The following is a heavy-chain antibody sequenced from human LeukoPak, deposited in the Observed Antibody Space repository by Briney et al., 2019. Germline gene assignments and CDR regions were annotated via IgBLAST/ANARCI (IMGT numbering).Heavy chain of an antibody. J-gene: IGHJ4*02. CDR3: GRDPPRRYDFWSGYKGPIDH. CDR1: VYTFNNFG. D-gene: IGHD3-3*01. CDR2: IGAYNGNT. V-gene: IGHV1-18*01. Sequence: SVKVSFKPSVYTFNNFGLSWVRQAPGQGLEWMGCIGAYNGNTLYAQKFEGRLTITTDTSTSTAYLELTSLTSDDTAVYYCGRDPPRRYDFWSGYKGPIDHWGQGNLVTASS.